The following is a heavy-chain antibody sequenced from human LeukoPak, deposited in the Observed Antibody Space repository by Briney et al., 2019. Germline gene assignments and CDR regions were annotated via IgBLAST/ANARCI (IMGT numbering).Heavy chain of an antibody. CDR2: IYTSGST. CDR3: ARDRWSSGWSFDY. D-gene: IGHD6-19*01. V-gene: IGHV4-61*02. CDR1: GGSISSGSYY. J-gene: IGHJ4*02. Sequence: SETLSLTCTVSGGSISSGSYYWSWIRQPAGKGLEWIGRIYTSGSTNYNPSLKSRVTISADTSKNQFSLKLSSVTAADTAVYYCARDRWSSGWSFDYWGQGTLVTVSS.